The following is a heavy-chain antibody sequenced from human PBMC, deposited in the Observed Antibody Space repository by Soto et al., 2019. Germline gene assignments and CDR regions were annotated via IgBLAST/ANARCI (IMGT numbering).Heavy chain of an antibody. D-gene: IGHD2-15*01. J-gene: IGHJ4*02. V-gene: IGHV1-69*02. CDR2: IIPILGIA. Sequence: SVKVSCKASGGTFSSYTISWVRQAPGQGLERMGRIIPILGIANYAQKFQGRVTITADKSTSTVYMELSSLRSEDTAVYYCARVCCSGGSCYSIDYWGQGTLVTVSS. CDR3: ARVCCSGGSCYSIDY. CDR1: GGTFSSYT.